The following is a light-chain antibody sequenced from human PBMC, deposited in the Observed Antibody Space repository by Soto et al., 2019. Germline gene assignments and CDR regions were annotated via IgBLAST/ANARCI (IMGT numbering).Light chain of an antibody. Sequence: EVVMTQSPDTLSVSPGQSATLSCRASQTIGTNLAWYQQKPGQAPRLVIYDASTRDTGIPARFSGVGSGTEFTLTISSLRSEDCGVYYCQHYDRWPPTFGQGTKVEVK. CDR3: QHYDRWPPT. J-gene: IGKJ1*01. CDR2: DAS. CDR1: QTIGTN. V-gene: IGKV3-15*01.